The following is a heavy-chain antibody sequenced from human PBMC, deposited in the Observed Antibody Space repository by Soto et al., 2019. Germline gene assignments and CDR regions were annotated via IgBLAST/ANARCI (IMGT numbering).Heavy chain of an antibody. CDR3: ARGGIHFYDESGNASDY. CDR1: GDTFDIYG. Sequence: QVQLVQSGAEVKKPGSSVKVSCKASGDTFDIYGFNWVRQAPGQGLEWLGTIIPIFGTADYAQNFEGRVSITADKSTSTAYMELASQKTEDSAIYYSARGGIHFYDESGNASDYWGQGTLITVSS. J-gene: IGHJ4*02. D-gene: IGHD3-22*01. CDR2: IIPIFGTA. V-gene: IGHV1-69*06.